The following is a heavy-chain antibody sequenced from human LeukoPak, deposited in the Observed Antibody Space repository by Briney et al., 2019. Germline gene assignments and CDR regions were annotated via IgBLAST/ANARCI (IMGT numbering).Heavy chain of an antibody. CDR2: ISGSGGST. J-gene: IGHJ4*02. V-gene: IGHV3-23*01. CDR1: GFTFSSYA. Sequence: GGSLRLSCAASGFTFSSYAMSWVRQTPGKGLEWVSAISGSGGSTYYADSVKGRFTISRDNSKNTLYLQMNSLRAEDTAVYYCAKVGLEKGGGPNTFDYWGQGTLVTVSS. CDR3: AKVGLEKGGGPNTFDY. D-gene: IGHD2-15*01.